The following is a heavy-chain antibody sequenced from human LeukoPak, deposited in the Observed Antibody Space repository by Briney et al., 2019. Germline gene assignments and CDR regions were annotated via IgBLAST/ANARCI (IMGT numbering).Heavy chain of an antibody. CDR2: ISGSGGST. Sequence: GGSLRLSCAASGSTFSSYAMSWVRQAPGKGLEWISAISGSGGSTYYADSVKGRFTISRDNSKNTLYLQMNSLRAEDTAVYYCVRDLNGHWYQDAFDIWGQGTMVTVSS. J-gene: IGHJ3*02. D-gene: IGHD2-8*01. CDR1: GSTFSSYA. V-gene: IGHV3-23*01. CDR3: VRDLNGHWYQDAFDI.